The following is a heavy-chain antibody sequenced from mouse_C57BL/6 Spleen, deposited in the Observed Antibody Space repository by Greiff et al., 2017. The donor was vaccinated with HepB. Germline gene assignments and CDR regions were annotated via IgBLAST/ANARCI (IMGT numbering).Heavy chain of an antibody. D-gene: IGHD2-1*01. Sequence: EVHLVESGGDLVKPGGSLKLSCAASGFTFSSYGMSWVRQTPDKRLEWVATISSGGSYTYYPDSVKGRFTISRDNAKNTLYLQMSSLKSEDTAMYYCARQPIYYGKEDWYFDVWGTGTTVTVSS. J-gene: IGHJ1*03. CDR1: GFTFSSYG. V-gene: IGHV5-6*01. CDR3: ARQPIYYGKEDWYFDV. CDR2: ISSGGSYT.